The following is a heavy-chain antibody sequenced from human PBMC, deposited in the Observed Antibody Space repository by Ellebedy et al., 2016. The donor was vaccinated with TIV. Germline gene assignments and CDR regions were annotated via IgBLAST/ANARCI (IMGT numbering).Heavy chain of an antibody. CDR2: ISARGDYT. D-gene: IGHD3-10*01. V-gene: IGHV3-23*01. J-gene: IGHJ4*02. CDR1: GFTFSTSA. CDR3: ARERYGSVSYPDY. Sequence: GESLKISXVTSGFTFSTSAMNWVRQTPEKGLEWVSIISARGDYTYYVDSVKGRFTISRDNSKNTLYLHMNNLRAADTAIYYCARERYGSVSYPDYWGQGTLVTVSS.